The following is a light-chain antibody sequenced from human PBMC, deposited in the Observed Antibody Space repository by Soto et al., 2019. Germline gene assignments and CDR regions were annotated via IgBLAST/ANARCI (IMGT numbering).Light chain of an antibody. V-gene: IGKV3-11*01. J-gene: IGKJ3*01. CDR3: HQYNSWPRGT. CDR1: QSVSNY. CDR2: DAS. Sequence: EIVLTQSPATLSLSPGERATLSCRASQSVSNYLAWYQQKPGQAPRLLIFDASNRATGIPARFSGSGSRTDFTLTISSLEPEDSAVYYCHQYNSWPRGTFGPGTKVEIK.